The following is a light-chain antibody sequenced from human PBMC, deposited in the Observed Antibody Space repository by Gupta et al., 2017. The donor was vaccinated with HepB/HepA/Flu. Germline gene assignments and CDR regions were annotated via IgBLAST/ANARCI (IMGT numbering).Light chain of an antibody. V-gene: IGKV3-20*01. Sequence: EIVLTQSPGTLSLSPGERATLSCRASQSVSSSYLAWYQQKPGQAPRLHIYGASSRATGIPDRFSGSGSGTDFTLTISRLEPEDFAVYYCQQYGSSPQITFGPGTKVDIK. CDR2: GAS. CDR3: QQYGSSPQIT. CDR1: QSVSSSY. J-gene: IGKJ3*01.